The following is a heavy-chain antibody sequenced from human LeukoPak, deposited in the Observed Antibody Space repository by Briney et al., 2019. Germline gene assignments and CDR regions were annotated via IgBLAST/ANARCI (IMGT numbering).Heavy chain of an antibody. CDR2: INQDGSEK. CDR1: GFTFITYR. Sequence: GGSLRLSCAASGFTFITYRMSWFRQPPGKGLEWVGNINQDGSEKYYVGYVNGRFTLYRDNAKNSLYLQMNNVRVEEWAMYYCARGSAGNDYWGQGTLVTVSS. CDR3: ARGSAGNDY. V-gene: IGHV3-7*01. J-gene: IGHJ4*02. D-gene: IGHD6-13*01.